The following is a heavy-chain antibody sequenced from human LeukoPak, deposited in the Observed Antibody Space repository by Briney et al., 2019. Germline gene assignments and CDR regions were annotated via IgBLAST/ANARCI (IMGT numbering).Heavy chain of an antibody. Sequence: QPGGSLRLSCAASGLTFRSYAMSWVRQAPGKGLEWVSAISGSGGSTYYADSVKGRFTISRDNSKNTLYLQMNSLRAEDTAVYYCAKALSGWSYSPLLDYWGQGTLVTVSS. V-gene: IGHV3-23*01. CDR1: GLTFRSYA. D-gene: IGHD6-19*01. J-gene: IGHJ4*02. CDR3: AKALSGWSYSPLLDY. CDR2: ISGSGGST.